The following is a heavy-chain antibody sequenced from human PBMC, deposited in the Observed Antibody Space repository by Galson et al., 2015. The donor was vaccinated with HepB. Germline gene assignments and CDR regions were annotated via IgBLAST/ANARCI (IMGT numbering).Heavy chain of an antibody. CDR1: GYTFTSYG. CDR2: ISAYNGNT. Sequence: SVKVSCKASGYTFTSYGISWVRQAPGQGLEWMGWISAYNGNTNNAQKLQGRVTMTTDTSTSTAYMELRSLRSDDTAVYYCARLGPLHRRDGYEGSFDYWGQGTLVTVSS. D-gene: IGHD5-24*01. V-gene: IGHV1-18*04. J-gene: IGHJ4*02. CDR3: ARLGPLHRRDGYEGSFDY.